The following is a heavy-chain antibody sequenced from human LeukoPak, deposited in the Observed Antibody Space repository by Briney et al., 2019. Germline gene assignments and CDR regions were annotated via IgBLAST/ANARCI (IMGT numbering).Heavy chain of an antibody. CDR2: IRWNSGSI. Sequence: GRSLRLSCAASGFTFDDYAMHWVRQAPGKGLEWVSGIRWNSGSIGYADSVKGRFTSSRDNAKNSLYLQMNSLRAEDTALYYCAKDRLDYGDYSGDAFDIWGQGTMVTVSS. CDR3: AKDRLDYGDYSGDAFDI. CDR1: GFTFDDYA. D-gene: IGHD4-17*01. V-gene: IGHV3-9*01. J-gene: IGHJ3*02.